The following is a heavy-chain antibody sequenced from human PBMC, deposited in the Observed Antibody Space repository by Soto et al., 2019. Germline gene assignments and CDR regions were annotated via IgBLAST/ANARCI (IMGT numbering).Heavy chain of an antibody. J-gene: IGHJ4*02. CDR2: ISYDGSNK. CDR1: GFTFSSYG. V-gene: IGHV3-30*18. CDR3: EKDRSSGYYAGIDY. Sequence: QVQLVESGGGVVQPGRSLRLSCAASGFTFSSYGMHWVRQAPGKGLEWVAVISYDGSNKYYADSVKGRFTISRDNSKNTLYLQMNSLRAEDTAVYYCEKDRSSGYYAGIDYWGQGTLVTVSS. D-gene: IGHD3-22*01.